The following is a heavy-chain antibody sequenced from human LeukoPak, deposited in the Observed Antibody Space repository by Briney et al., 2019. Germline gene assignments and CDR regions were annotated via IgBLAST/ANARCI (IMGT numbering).Heavy chain of an antibody. CDR1: GGTLSTYA. V-gene: IGHV1-69*06. D-gene: IGHD3-3*01. J-gene: IGHJ4*02. CDR2: IIPISGTA. Sequence: SVKVSCKASGGTLSTYAISWVRQAPGQGPEWIGGIIPISGTAKYAQKLQGRVTISADMSTGTAYMELSSLRSEDTAIYYCAGSYNTYYAQDYWGQGALVTVSS. CDR3: AGSYNTYYAQDY.